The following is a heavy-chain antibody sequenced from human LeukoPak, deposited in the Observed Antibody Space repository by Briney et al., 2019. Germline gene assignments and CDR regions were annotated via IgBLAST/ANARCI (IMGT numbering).Heavy chain of an antibody. CDR1: GFTFSSYW. V-gene: IGHV3-7*01. J-gene: IGHJ5*02. CDR2: IKEDGSQK. Sequence: GGSLRLSCAVSGFTFSSYWMSWVRQAPGKGLEWVANIKEDGSQKYYVDSVKGRFTISRDNAKNSLYLQMDSLRAEDTAVYYCAKDSHSSGWYLFDPWGQGTLVTVSS. CDR3: AKDSHSSGWYLFDP. D-gene: IGHD6-19*01.